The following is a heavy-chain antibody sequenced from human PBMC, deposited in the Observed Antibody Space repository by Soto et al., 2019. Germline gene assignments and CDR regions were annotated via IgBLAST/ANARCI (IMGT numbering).Heavy chain of an antibody. CDR2: VLYTGST. D-gene: IGHD2-8*02. J-gene: IGHJ5*02. V-gene: IGHV4-39*01. CDR1: GGSISSSDYY. CDR3: ARTGVIRRAPNYFDP. Sequence: SETLSLTCTVSGGSISSSDYYWDWLRQSPGKGLEWIGSVLYTGSTYYNPSLKRRLTMSMDAPNNKFSLNLSSVTAADTAIYYCARTGVIRRAPNYFDPWGQGTLVTVSS.